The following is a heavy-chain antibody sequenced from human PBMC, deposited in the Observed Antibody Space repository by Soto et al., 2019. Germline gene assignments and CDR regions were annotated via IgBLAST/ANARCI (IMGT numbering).Heavy chain of an antibody. CDR1: GGTFSSYA. V-gene: IGHV1-69*13. J-gene: IGHJ3*02. CDR3: ARGGDCSGYYQTRCAFDI. D-gene: IGHD3-22*01. CDR2: IIPIFGTA. Sequence: ASVKVSCKASGGTFSSYAISWVRQAPGQGLEWMGGIIPIFGTANYAQKFQGRVTITADESTSTAYMELSSLRSEDTAVYYCARGGDCSGYYQTRCAFDIWSQGTMVTVSS.